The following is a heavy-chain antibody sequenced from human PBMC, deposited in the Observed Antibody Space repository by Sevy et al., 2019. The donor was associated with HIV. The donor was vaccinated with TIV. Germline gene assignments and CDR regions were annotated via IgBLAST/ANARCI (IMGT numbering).Heavy chain of an antibody. Sequence: GGSLRLSCEASGFTFSKYSMSWVRQAPGKVLEWVSTFSFGCGRINYADSVKGRFTISRDDSKNTLYLQMNSLRAEDTAVYYCAREGCTKPHDYWGQRTLVTVSP. CDR2: FSFGCGRI. V-gene: IGHV3-23*01. CDR3: AREGCTKPHDY. J-gene: IGHJ4*02. D-gene: IGHD2-8*01. CDR1: GFTFSKYS.